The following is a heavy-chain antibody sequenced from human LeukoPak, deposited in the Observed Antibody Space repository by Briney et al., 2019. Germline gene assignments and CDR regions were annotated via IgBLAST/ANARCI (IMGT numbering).Heavy chain of an antibody. J-gene: IGHJ1*01. Sequence: GGSLRLSCAASGFTFNNYNMNWVRQAPGKGLEWVSSISSSSTYIYYADSVKGRFTISRDNAKNSLYLQMNSLRAEDTAIYYSAKDPPSFHHWGQGTLVTVSS. CDR2: ISSSSTYI. CDR3: AKDPPSFHH. V-gene: IGHV3-21*01. CDR1: GFTFNNYN.